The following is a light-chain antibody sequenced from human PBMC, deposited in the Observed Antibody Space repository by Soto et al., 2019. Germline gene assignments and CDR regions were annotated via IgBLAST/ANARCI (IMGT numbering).Light chain of an antibody. J-gene: IGLJ3*02. CDR1: SGSVSTSYY. CDR2: STN. Sequence: QTVVTQEPSFSVSPGRTVTLTCGLSSGSVSTSYYPSWYQQTPGQAPRTLIYSTNTRSSGVPDPFSGSILGNKAALTITGAQADDESDYYCVLYMGSGIWVFGRGTKLTVL. V-gene: IGLV8-61*01. CDR3: VLYMGSGIWV.